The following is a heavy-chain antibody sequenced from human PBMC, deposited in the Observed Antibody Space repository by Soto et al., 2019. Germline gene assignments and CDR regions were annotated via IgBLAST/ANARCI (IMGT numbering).Heavy chain of an antibody. CDR1: GGTFSSYT. CDR2: IIPILGIA. J-gene: IGHJ4*02. D-gene: IGHD3-3*01. CDR3: ARKRQVFGVVSDFDY. V-gene: IGHV1-69*02. Sequence: GASLKVSCKASGGTFSSYTISWVRQAPGQGLEWMGRIIPILGIANYAQKFQGRVTITADKSTSTAYMELSSLRSEDTDVYYCARKRQVFGVVSDFDYWGQGTLVTVSS.